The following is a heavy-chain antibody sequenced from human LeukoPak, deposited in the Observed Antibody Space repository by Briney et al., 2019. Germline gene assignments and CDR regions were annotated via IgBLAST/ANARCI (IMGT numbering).Heavy chain of an antibody. V-gene: IGHV3-53*01. D-gene: IGHD1-14*01. CDR2: LYSDGYT. CDR1: GFTVITND. Sequence: GGSLRLSCAASGFTVITNDMTWVRQAPGKGPEWVSVLYSDGYTKYADSVQGLFTISRDNSRNTLYLEMNSLSPDDTAVYYCARGVEPLAANTLAYWGQGTLVTVPS. J-gene: IGHJ4*02. CDR3: ARGVEPLAANTLAY.